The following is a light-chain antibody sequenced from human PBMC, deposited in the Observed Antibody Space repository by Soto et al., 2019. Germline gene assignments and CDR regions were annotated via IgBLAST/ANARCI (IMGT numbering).Light chain of an antibody. Sequence: IHMSLYPSALSSSVGCRVTITCRASQNIIRHLNWYQHKPGRAPRLLIYAASTLQSGVPSRFTGSGSGTEFTLTITVVHPEDLATYCYQHSYNLPIPLGHRIRLEIK. V-gene: IGKV1-39*01. CDR2: AAS. CDR1: QNIIRH. J-gene: IGKJ5*01. CDR3: QHSYNLPIP.